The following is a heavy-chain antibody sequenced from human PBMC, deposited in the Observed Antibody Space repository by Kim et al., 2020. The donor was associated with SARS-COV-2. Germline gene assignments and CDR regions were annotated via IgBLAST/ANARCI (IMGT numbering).Heavy chain of an antibody. V-gene: IGHV3-21*01. D-gene: IGHD3-10*01. CDR3: ARGGAGSFSDY. J-gene: IGHJ4*02. CDR1: GFTFSTYT. CDR2: ISSGNSYI. Sequence: GGSLRLSCAASGFTFSTYTMNWVRQAPGKGLEWVSSISSGNSYIYYADSVKGRFTISRDNAKNSLYLQMNSLRAEDTAVYYCARGGAGSFSDYWGQGTLVTVSS.